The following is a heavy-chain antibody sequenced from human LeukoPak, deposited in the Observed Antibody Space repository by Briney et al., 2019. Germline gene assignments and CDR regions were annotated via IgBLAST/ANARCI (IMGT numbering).Heavy chain of an antibody. CDR2: IYYSGST. CDR3: ARPAYGDPWYFDL. Sequence: SETLSLTCTVSGGSISSSSYYWGWIRQPPGKGLEWIGYIYYSGSTNCNPSLKSRVTISVDTSKNQFSLKLSSVTAADTAVYYCARPAYGDPWYFDLWGRGTLVTVSS. V-gene: IGHV4-61*05. D-gene: IGHD4-17*01. J-gene: IGHJ2*01. CDR1: GGSISSSSYY.